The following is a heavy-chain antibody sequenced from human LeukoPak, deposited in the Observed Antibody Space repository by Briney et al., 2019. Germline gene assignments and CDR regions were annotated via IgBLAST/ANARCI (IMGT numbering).Heavy chain of an antibody. CDR1: GYTFTSYY. Sequence: ASVKVSCRASGYTFTSYYMHWVRQAPGQGLEWMGIINPSGGSTSYAQKFQGRVTMTRDTSTSTVYMELSSLRSEDTAVYYCAGVVVGATTHFDYWGQGTLVTVSS. CDR3: AGVVVGATTHFDY. CDR2: INPSGGST. J-gene: IGHJ4*02. V-gene: IGHV1-46*01. D-gene: IGHD1-26*01.